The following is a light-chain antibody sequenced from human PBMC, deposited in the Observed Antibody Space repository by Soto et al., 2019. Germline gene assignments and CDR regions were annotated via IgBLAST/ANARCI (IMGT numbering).Light chain of an antibody. CDR2: EVN. CDR1: SSDVGGYNY. CDR3: SSYTSSSTLV. V-gene: IGLV2-14*01. J-gene: IGLJ2*01. Sequence: QSALTQPASVSGSPGQSITISCTGTSSDVGGYNYVSWYQQHPGKAPKLMIFEVNNRPSGVSNRFSGSKSGITASLTISGLQADDEADYYCSSYTSSSTLVFGGGTKLTVL.